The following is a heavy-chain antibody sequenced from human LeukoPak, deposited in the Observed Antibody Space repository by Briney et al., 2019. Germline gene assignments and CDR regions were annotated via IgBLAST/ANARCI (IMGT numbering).Heavy chain of an antibody. J-gene: IGHJ5*02. D-gene: IGHD4-17*01. CDR1: GGTFSSYA. CDR3: ARGLYGEYVRGGIWFVP. V-gene: IGHV1-69*04. Sequence: ASVKVSCKASGGTFSSYAISWVRQAPGQGLEWMGRIIPILGIANYAQKFQGRVTITADKSTSTAYMELSSLRSEDTAVYYCARGLYGEYVRGGIWFVPWGKGPLVTVPS. CDR2: IIPILGIA.